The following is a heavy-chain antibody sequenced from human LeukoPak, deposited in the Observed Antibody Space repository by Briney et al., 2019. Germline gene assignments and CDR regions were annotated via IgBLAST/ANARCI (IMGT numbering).Heavy chain of an antibody. V-gene: IGHV4-59*08. CDR3: ARHGLRSLAEFDY. J-gene: IGHJ4*02. D-gene: IGHD3-3*01. Sequence: PSETLSLTCTVSGGSISSYYWSWVRQPPGKGLEWIGYIYYSGSTNYNPSLKSRVTISVDTSKNQFSLKLSSVTAADTAVYYCARHGLRSLAEFDYWGQGTLVTVSS. CDR2: IYYSGST. CDR1: GGSISSYY.